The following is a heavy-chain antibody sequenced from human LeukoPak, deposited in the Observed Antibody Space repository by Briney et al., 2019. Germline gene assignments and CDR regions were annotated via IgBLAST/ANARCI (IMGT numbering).Heavy chain of an antibody. V-gene: IGHV4-59*08. D-gene: IGHD3-3*01. Sequence: SETLSLTCTVSGGSISSQYWSWIRQPPGRGLEWIGYISYSGNTKYNPSLKSRVTISIDTSKNQLSLKLNSMTAADTSVYYCARLRFLEWLFPWFDPWGQGTLVTVSS. CDR3: ARLRFLEWLFPWFDP. CDR1: GGSISSQY. CDR2: ISYSGNT. J-gene: IGHJ5*02.